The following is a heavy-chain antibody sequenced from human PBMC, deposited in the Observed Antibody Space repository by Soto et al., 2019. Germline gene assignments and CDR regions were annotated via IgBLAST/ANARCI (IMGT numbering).Heavy chain of an antibody. CDR1: GFTFSSYS. Sequence: NPGGSLRLSCAASGFTFSSYSMNWVRQAPGKGLEWVSSISSSSSYIYYADSVKGRFTISRDNAKNSLYLQMNSLRAEDKAVFYCGRDLGSGYSRIGVAFDIWGQGTMVTVSS. D-gene: IGHD6-13*01. J-gene: IGHJ3*02. CDR3: GRDLGSGYSRIGVAFDI. V-gene: IGHV3-21*01. CDR2: ISSSSSYI.